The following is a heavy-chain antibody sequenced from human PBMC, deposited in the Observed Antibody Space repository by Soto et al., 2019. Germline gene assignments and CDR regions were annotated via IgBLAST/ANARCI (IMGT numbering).Heavy chain of an antibody. D-gene: IGHD3-16*01. CDR2: ISGSGGST. V-gene: IGHV3-23*01. CDR3: ACTWGRKYMDV. Sequence: QAPGKGLEWVSAISGSGGSTYYADSVKGRFTISRDNSKNTLYLQMNSLRAEDTAVYYCACTWGRKYMDVWGKGATVTVSS. J-gene: IGHJ6*03.